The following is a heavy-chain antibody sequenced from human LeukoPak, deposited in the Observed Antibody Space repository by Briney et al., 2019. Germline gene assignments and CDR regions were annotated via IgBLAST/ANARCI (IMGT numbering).Heavy chain of an antibody. CDR1: GFTFRSYE. V-gene: IGHV3-48*03. CDR3: ARRGDSCSSCCYAGGSYYFAMDV. J-gene: IGHJ6*02. Sequence: PGGSLRLSCAASGFTFRSYEMSWVRQAPGKGLEWVSYISSSGTTIYYADSVKGRFTVSRDNARNSLFLQMNSLRAEDTAVYYCARRGDSCSSCCYAGGSYYFAMDVWGQGTTVTVSS. D-gene: IGHD2-2*01. CDR2: ISSSGTTI.